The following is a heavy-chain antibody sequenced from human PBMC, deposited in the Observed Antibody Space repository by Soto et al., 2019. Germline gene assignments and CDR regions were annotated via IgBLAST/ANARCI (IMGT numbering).Heavy chain of an antibody. CDR1: GFTFSSYA. Sequence: EVQLLESGGGLVQPGGSLRLXCXASGFTFSSYAMSWVRQAPGKGLEWVSAISGSGGSTYYADSVKGRFTISRDNSKNTLYLQMNSLRAEDTAVYYCAKYLNTGGYGDYFSYGMDVWGQGTTVTVSS. CDR2: ISGSGGST. D-gene: IGHD4-17*01. J-gene: IGHJ6*02. CDR3: AKYLNTGGYGDYFSYGMDV. V-gene: IGHV3-23*01.